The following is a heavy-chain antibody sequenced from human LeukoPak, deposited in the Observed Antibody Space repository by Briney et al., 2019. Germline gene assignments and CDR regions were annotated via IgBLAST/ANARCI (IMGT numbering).Heavy chain of an antibody. CDR3: AKAPVTTCSGAYCYPFDY. D-gene: IGHD2-21*01. CDR2: ISVSGNT. V-gene: IGHV3-23*01. CDR1: GFTLSSYA. J-gene: IGHJ4*02. Sequence: GGSLRLSCAASGFTLSSYAMSWVRQAPGKGLEWVSAISVSGNTYHADSVRGRFTISRDSSKNTLYLQMNRLRAEDAAVYYCAKAPVTTCSGAYCYPFDYWGQGTLVTVSS.